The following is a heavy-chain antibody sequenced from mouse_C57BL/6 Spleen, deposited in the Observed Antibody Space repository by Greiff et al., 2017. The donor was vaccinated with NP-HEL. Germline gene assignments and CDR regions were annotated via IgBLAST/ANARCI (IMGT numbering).Heavy chain of an antibody. CDR1: GYSFTGYY. D-gene: IGHD1-1*01. V-gene: IGHV1-31*01. Sequence: EVQVVESGPELVKPGASVKISCKASGYSFTGYYMHWVKQSHGNILDWIGYIYPYNGVSSYNQKFKGKATLTVDKSSSTAYMELRSLTSEDSAVYYCARNYYGSSSAWFAYWGQGTLVTVSA. CDR3: ARNYYGSSSAWFAY. CDR2: IYPYNGVS. J-gene: IGHJ3*01.